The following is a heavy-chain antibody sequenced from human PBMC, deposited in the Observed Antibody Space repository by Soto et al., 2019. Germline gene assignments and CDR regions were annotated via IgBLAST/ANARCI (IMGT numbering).Heavy chain of an antibody. V-gene: IGHV3-30*18. D-gene: IGHD1-7*01. J-gene: IGHJ5*02. CDR3: AKAKLEIRRAHWFDP. CDR1: GFTFSSYG. Sequence: GGSLRLSCAASGFTFSSYGMHWVRQAPGKGLEWVAVISYDGSNKYYADSVKGRFTISRDNSKNTLYLQMNSLRAEDTAVYYCAKAKLEIRRAHWFDPWGQGTLVTVSS. CDR2: ISYDGSNK.